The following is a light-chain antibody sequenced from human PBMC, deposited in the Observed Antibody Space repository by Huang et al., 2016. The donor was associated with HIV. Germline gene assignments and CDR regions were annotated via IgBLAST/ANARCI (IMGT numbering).Light chain of an antibody. V-gene: IGKV3-20*01. CDR3: QQYGSSPPYT. CDR2: VAS. CDR1: QSISSTF. Sequence: EIVLTQSPGTMSLSPGERATLSCRASQSISSTFLAWYQQKPGQATKRLIYVASSRASGIPDRFVGSGSGTDFTLTISRLEPEDFAVYYCQQYGSSPPYTFGQGTKLEIK. J-gene: IGKJ2*01.